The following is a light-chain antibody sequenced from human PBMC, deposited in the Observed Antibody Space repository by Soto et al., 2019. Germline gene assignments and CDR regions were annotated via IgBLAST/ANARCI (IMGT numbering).Light chain of an antibody. V-gene: IGKV1-33*01. J-gene: IGKJ5*01. Sequence: DIQMTQSPSSLSASVGGRVTITCQASQDISNYLNWYQQKPGKAPKHLIYDASNLETGVPSRFSGSGSGTDFTFTISSLQPEDIATYYCQQYNNLITFGQGTRLEI. CDR1: QDISNY. CDR3: QQYNNLIT. CDR2: DAS.